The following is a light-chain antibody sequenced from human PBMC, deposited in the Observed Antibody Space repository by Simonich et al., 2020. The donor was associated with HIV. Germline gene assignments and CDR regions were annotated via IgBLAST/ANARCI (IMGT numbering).Light chain of an antibody. CDR1: QSLLPSDGRTY. J-gene: IGKJ2*01. V-gene: IGKV2D-29*02. CDR3: IQSIQLLYT. CDR2: EVY. Sequence: EIVMTQTALSLSVTPGQPASLSCKSSQSLLPSDGRTYLYWYLQKPGQSPQLLIYEVYNRFSGVPDRFSGSGSGTNFTLKITRVEAEDVGVYYCIQSIQLLYTFGQGTKLQIK.